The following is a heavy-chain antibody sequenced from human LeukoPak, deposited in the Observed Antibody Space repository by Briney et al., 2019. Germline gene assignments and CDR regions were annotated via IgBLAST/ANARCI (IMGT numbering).Heavy chain of an antibody. CDR3: ARAHCSSTSCYERGMYYFDY. J-gene: IGHJ4*02. CDR1: GGSISSGDYY. Sequence: PSQTLSLTCTVSGGSISSGDYYWSWIRQPPGKGLEWIGYIYYSGSTYYNPSLKSRVTISVDTSKNQFSLKLSSVTAADTAVYYCARAHCSSTSCYERGMYYFDYWGQGTLVTVSS. D-gene: IGHD2-2*01. CDR2: IYYSGST. V-gene: IGHV4-30-4*01.